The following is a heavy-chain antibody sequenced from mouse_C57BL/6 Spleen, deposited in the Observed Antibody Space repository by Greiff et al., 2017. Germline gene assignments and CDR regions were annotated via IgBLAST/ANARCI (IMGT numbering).Heavy chain of an antibody. CDR1: GYAFSSSW. Sequence: QVQLQQSGPELVKPGASVKISCKASGYAFSSSWMNWVKQRPGKGLEWIGRIYPGDGDTTYNGKFKGKATLTADKSSSTAYMQLSSLTSEDSAVYFCARLTVYYFDYWGQGTTLTVSS. CDR2: IYPGDGDT. V-gene: IGHV1-82*01. D-gene: IGHD1-1*01. J-gene: IGHJ2*01. CDR3: ARLTVYYFDY.